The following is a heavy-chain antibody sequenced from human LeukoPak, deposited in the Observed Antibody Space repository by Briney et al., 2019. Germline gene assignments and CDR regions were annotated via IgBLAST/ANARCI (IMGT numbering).Heavy chain of an antibody. CDR2: ISWNSGSI. V-gene: IGHV3-9*01. D-gene: IGHD3-22*01. Sequence: PGRSLRLSCAASGFTFDDYAMHWVRQAPGKGLEWVSGISWNSGSIGYADSVKGRFTISRDNAKNSLYLQMNSLRAEDTALYYCARGSNHDSSGYPHWGQGTLVTVSS. J-gene: IGHJ4*02. CDR3: ARGSNHDSSGYPH. CDR1: GFTFDDYA.